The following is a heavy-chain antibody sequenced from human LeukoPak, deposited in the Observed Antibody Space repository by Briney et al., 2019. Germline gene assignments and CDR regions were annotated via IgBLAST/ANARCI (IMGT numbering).Heavy chain of an antibody. CDR3: ARDHNSGSYLDY. D-gene: IGHD1-26*01. Sequence: PGGSLRLSCAASGFTFSSYSMNWVRQAPGKGLEWVSSISSSSSYIYYADSVKGRFTISRDNAKNSLYLQMNSLRAEDTAVYYCARDHNSGSYLDYWGQGTLVTVSS. CDR1: GFTFSSYS. CDR2: ISSSSSYI. V-gene: IGHV3-21*01. J-gene: IGHJ4*02.